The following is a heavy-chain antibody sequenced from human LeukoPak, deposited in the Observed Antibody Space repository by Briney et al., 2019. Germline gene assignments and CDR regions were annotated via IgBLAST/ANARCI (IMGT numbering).Heavy chain of an antibody. D-gene: IGHD2-2*01. CDR1: GFTVSSNY. J-gene: IGHJ3*02. V-gene: IGHV3-66*02. Sequence: GGSLRLSCAASGFTVSSNYMRWGRQAPGKGLEWHSVIYSGGRTYYADSVKGRFTISRDHTKNALYLQMNSLRAEDTAVYYCARGARYCSSTSCDSDDAFDIWGQGTMVTVSS. CDR3: ARGARYCSSTSCDSDDAFDI. CDR2: IYSGGRT.